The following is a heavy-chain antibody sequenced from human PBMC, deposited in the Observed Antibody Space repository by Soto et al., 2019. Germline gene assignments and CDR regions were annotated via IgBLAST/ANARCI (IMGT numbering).Heavy chain of an antibody. D-gene: IGHD3-3*01. Sequence: EVQLVESGGDLVKPGGSLRLSCAASGFTFRNAWMIWVRQAPGTGLEWVGLIKSKSDGGTTEYAAPVKGRFTISRDDSKNTLYLQMNSLKAEDPAVYYCTTIVGYWGQGTLVTVSS. V-gene: IGHV3-15*07. J-gene: IGHJ4*02. CDR2: IKSKSDGGTT. CDR3: TTIVGY. CDR1: GFTFRNAW.